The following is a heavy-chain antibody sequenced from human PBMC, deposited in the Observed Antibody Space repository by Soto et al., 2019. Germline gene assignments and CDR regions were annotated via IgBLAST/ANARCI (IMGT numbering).Heavy chain of an antibody. CDR2: IIPIFGTA. V-gene: IGHV1-69*13. J-gene: IGHJ3*01. D-gene: IGHD5-18*01. CDR3: AKQGGAMAPDAFDV. CDR1: GGTFSSYA. Sequence: SVKVSCKASGGTFSSYAISWVRQAPGQGLEWMGGIIPIFGTANYAQKFQGRVTITADESTSTAYMELSSLRSEDTAVYYCAKQGGAMAPDAFDVWGQGTMVTVSS.